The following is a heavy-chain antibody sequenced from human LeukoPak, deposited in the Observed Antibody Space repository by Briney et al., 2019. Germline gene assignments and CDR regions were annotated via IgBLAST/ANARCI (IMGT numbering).Heavy chain of an antibody. CDR2: ISPYNGNT. V-gene: IGHV1-18*01. CDR1: GYTFTNYG. CDR3: ARGGASGPDY. Sequence: ASVKVSCKASGYTFTNYGLNWVRQAPGQGLEWMGWISPYNGNTNYAQKYQDRVAMILDTSTSTAYMELRSLRSDDTAVYYCARGGASGPDYWGQGTLVTVSS. D-gene: IGHD1-26*01. J-gene: IGHJ4*02.